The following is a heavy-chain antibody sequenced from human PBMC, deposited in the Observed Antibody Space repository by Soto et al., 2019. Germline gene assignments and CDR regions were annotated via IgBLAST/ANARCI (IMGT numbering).Heavy chain of an antibody. CDR1: GFTFSNYG. Sequence: GGSLRLSCATSGFTFSNYGMYWVRQAPGKGLEWVAVISYDGGDKYYGECVKGRFTISRDNSKNTVYLQMNSLRAEDTAVYYRTKDHSTPEPGYFHHWGQGALVTVSS. CDR2: ISYDGGDK. D-gene: IGHD2-15*01. V-gene: IGHV3-30*18. J-gene: IGHJ1*01. CDR3: TKDHSTPEPGYFHH.